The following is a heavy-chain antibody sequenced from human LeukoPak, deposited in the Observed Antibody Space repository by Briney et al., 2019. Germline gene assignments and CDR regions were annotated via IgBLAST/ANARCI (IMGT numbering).Heavy chain of an antibody. D-gene: IGHD4-17*01. Sequence: ASVKVSCKASGYTFTSYYMHWVRQAPGQGLEWMGIINPSGGSTSHAQKFQGRVTMTRDTTTSTVYMELSSLRSEDTAVYYCARAGDIDYGDYDATSFDYWGQGTLVTVSS. CDR1: GYTFTSYY. J-gene: IGHJ4*02. CDR2: INPSGGST. CDR3: ARAGDIDYGDYDATSFDY. V-gene: IGHV1-46*01.